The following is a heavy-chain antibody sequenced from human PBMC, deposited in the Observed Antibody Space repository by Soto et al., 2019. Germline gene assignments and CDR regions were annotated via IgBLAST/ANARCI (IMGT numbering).Heavy chain of an antibody. D-gene: IGHD1-26*01. J-gene: IGHJ4*02. CDR1: GGSISSYY. CDR3: ARGPSGDKVDY. CDR2: IYNSGST. Sequence: SETLSLTCTVSGGSISSYYWSWIRQPPGKGLEWIGYIYNSGSTNYNPSLKSRVTISVDTSKNQFSLKLSSVTAADTAVYSCARGPSGDKVDYWGQGTLVTSPQ. V-gene: IGHV4-59*08.